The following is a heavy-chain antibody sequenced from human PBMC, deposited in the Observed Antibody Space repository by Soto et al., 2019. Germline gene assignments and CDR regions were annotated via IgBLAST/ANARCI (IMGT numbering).Heavy chain of an antibody. Sequence: GASVKVSCKASGYTFTSYDINWVRQATGQGLEWMGGIIPISGTTYYTQKFQGRVTITADEPTSTAFMELSSLKSEDTAVFYCARGYCSGGNCYSGMDVWGQGTMVTVSS. D-gene: IGHD2-15*01. CDR2: IIPISGTT. CDR1: GYTFTSYD. CDR3: ARGYCSGGNCYSGMDV. J-gene: IGHJ6*02. V-gene: IGHV1-69*13.